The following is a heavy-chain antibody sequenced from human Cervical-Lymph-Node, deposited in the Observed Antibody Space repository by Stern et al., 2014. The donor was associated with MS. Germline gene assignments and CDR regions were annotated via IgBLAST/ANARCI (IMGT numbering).Heavy chain of an antibody. Sequence: VQLVESGGGVVQPGRSLRLSCAASGFTFSSYGMHWVRQAPGKGLEWVAVISYDGSNKYYADSVKGRFTISRDNSKNTLYLQMNSLRAEDTAVYYCAKDWGDEYFWSGYPYFDYWGQGTLVTVSS. CDR2: ISYDGSNK. CDR1: GFTFSSYG. D-gene: IGHD3-3*01. CDR3: AKDWGDEYFWSGYPYFDY. V-gene: IGHV3-30*18. J-gene: IGHJ4*02.